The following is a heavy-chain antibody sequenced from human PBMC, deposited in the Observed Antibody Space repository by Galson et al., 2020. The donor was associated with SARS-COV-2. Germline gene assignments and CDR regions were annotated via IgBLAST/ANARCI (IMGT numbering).Heavy chain of an antibody. CDR3: ARGTSGQWLVRRKYYFDY. J-gene: IGHJ4*02. Sequence: ASVKVSCKASGYTFTSYDINWVRQATGQGLEWMGWMNPNSGNTGYAQKFQGRVTITRNTSISTAYMELSSLRSEDTAVYYCARGTSGQWLVRRKYYFDYWGQGTPVTVSS. D-gene: IGHD6-19*01. V-gene: IGHV1-8*03. CDR1: GYTFTSYD. CDR2: MNPNSGNT.